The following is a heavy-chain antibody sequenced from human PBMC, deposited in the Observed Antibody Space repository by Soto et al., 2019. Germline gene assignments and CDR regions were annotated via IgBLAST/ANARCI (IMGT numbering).Heavy chain of an antibody. V-gene: IGHV1-2*02. CDR2: INPRSGDT. CDR1: GYTFTSYG. J-gene: IGHJ6*02. CDR3: ARDFYYYGLDV. Sequence: SVKVSCKASGYTFTSYGISWVRQAPGQGLEWMGWINPRSGDTKYPQKFQGRVTMTRDTSISTAYMELSRLRSDDTAVYYCARDFYYYGLDVWGQGTTVTVSS.